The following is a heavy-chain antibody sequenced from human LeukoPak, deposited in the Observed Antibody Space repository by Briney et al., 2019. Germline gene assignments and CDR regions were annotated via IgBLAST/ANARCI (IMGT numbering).Heavy chain of an antibody. J-gene: IGHJ3*02. V-gene: IGHV3-23*01. CDR3: AKDPLEQLAISWGTGAFDI. Sequence: GGSLRLSCAASGFTFSSYAMSWVRQAPGKGLEWVSAISGSGGSTYYADSVKGRFTISRDNSKNTLYLQMNSLRAEDTAVYYCAKDPLEQLAISWGTGAFDIWGQGTMVTVSS. CDR1: GFTFSSYA. CDR2: ISGSGGST. D-gene: IGHD3-16*01.